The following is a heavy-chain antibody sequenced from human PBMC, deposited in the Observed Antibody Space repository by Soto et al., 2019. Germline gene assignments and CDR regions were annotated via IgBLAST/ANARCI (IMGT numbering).Heavy chain of an antibody. Sequence: PGESLKISCKGSGYSFTSYWIGWVRQMPGKGLEWMGIIYPGDSDTRYSPSFQGQVTISADKSISTAYLQWSSLKASDTAMYYCARQVYEAVAGHYYYYGMDVWGQGTTVTVSS. CDR2: IYPGDSDT. D-gene: IGHD6-19*01. CDR3: ARQVYEAVAGHYYYYGMDV. V-gene: IGHV5-51*01. J-gene: IGHJ6*02. CDR1: GYSFTSYW.